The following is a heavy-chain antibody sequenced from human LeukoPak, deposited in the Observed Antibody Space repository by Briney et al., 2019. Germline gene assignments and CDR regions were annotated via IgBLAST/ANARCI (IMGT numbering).Heavy chain of an antibody. Sequence: ASVKLSCKASGYTFTGYYMHWVRQAPGQGLEWMGWINPNSGGTNYAQKSPGRGTMTRDTSISAAYMELSRLTSDDTAVYYCARDYGGPSWFGGIDYGGQGTLVTVSS. CDR2: INPNSGGT. J-gene: IGHJ4*02. CDR3: ARDYGGPSWFGGIDY. V-gene: IGHV1-2*02. CDR1: GYTFTGYY. D-gene: IGHD3-10*01.